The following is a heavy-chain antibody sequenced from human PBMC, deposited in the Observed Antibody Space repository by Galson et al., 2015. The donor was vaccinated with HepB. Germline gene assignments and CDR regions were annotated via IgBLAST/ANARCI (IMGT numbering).Heavy chain of an antibody. CDR2: INTNAGNP. Sequence: SVKVSCKAPRYSFTNYPMNWVRQAPGQGLEWMGWINTNAGNPTYAQGFTGRFVFSLDTSVSTAYLQISSLKVEDTAVYYCARGGSIFGGMDVWGKGTTVTVSS. J-gene: IGHJ6*04. D-gene: IGHD3-3*01. CDR3: ARGGSIFGGMDV. CDR1: RYSFTNYP. V-gene: IGHV7-4-1*02.